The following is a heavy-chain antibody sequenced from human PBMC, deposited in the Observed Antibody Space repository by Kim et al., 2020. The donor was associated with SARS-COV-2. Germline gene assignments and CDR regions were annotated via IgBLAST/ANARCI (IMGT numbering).Heavy chain of an antibody. Sequence: GGSLRLSCAASGFTVSTNYMSWVRQAPGKGLEWVSVIYSGGSTYYADSVTGRFTSSRDNSKNTLYLQMNSMRAEDTAVYYGARDTTRTYGMDVWGQGTTVTVSS. CDR2: IYSGGST. CDR1: GFTVSTNY. V-gene: IGHV3-53*01. J-gene: IGHJ6*02. D-gene: IGHD1-1*01. CDR3: ARDTTRTYGMDV.